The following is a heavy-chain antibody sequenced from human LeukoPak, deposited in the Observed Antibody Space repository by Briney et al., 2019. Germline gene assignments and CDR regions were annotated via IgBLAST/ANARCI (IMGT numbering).Heavy chain of an antibody. V-gene: IGHV3-9*01. CDR2: ISWNGITI. J-gene: IGHJ4*02. Sequence: GGSLRLSCAASGFTFDDYAMHRVRQAPGKGLEWVSGISWNGITIGYADSVKGRFTISRDNAKNSLYLQMNSLRAEDTAFYYCAKGTNTYGYNWGQGTLVTVSS. D-gene: IGHD5-18*01. CDR3: AKGTNTYGYN. CDR1: GFTFDDYA.